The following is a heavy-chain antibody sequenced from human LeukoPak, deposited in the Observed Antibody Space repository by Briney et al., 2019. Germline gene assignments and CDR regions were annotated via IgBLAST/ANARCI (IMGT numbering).Heavy chain of an antibody. CDR2: MNPNSGNT. V-gene: IGHV1-8*03. Sequence: ASVKVSCKASGYTFTNYDINWVRQATGQGLEWMGWMNPNSGNTGYGQKFQGGVTITRNTSISTAYMELSSLRSEDTAVYYCARGGRFGEFPYYMDVWGKGTTVTVSS. CDR1: GYTFTNYD. CDR3: ARGGRFGEFPYYMDV. J-gene: IGHJ6*03. D-gene: IGHD3-10*01.